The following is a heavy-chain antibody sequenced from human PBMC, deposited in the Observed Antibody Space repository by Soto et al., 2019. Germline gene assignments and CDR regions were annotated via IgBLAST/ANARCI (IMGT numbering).Heavy chain of an antibody. J-gene: IGHJ5*02. CDR3: ARGAIVVVVAATDNWFDP. CDR2: IYYSGST. Sequence: SETLSLTCTVSGGSVSSGSYYWSWIRQPPGKGLEWIGYIYYSGSTNYNPSLKSRVTISVDTSKNQFSLKLSSVTAADTAVYYCARGAIVVVVAATDNWFDPWGQGTLVTVSS. CDR1: GGSVSSGSYY. V-gene: IGHV4-61*01. D-gene: IGHD2-15*01.